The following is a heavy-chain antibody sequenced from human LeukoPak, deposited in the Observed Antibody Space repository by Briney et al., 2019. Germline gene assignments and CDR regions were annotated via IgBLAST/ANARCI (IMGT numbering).Heavy chain of an antibody. J-gene: IGHJ4*02. V-gene: IGHV3-9*01. CDR3: AKDGIAAAEFDY. Sequence: GGSLRLSCAASGFTFDDYAMHWVRQAPGKGLEWVSGISWNSGSIGYADSVKGRFTISRDNAKNSLYLQMNSLRAEDTALYYCAKDGIAAAEFDYWGQGTLVTVSS. CDR1: GFTFDDYA. D-gene: IGHD6-13*01. CDR2: ISWNSGSI.